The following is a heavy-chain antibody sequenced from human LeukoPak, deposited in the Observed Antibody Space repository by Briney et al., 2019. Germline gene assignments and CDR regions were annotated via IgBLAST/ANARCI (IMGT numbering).Heavy chain of an antibody. D-gene: IGHD2-2*01. J-gene: IGHJ6*03. CDR2: INTSGTI. Sequence: SETLSLTCSVSGGSISSKYWTWIRQPAGKGLEWIGRINTSGTITYNASLKSRLTMSIDTSKNQFSLKLTSVTAADTAMYFCARLRYQSTNCACNYYMDVWGKGTTVTVSS. V-gene: IGHV4-4*07. CDR3: ARLRYQSTNCACNYYMDV. CDR1: GGSISSKY.